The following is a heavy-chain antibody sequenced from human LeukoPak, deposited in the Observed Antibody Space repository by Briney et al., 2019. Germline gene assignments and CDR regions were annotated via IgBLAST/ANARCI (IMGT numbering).Heavy chain of an antibody. D-gene: IGHD1-20*01. CDR2: VSTYNSDT. CDR1: GYRFSSNG. CDR3: ARDNWNEFDP. V-gene: IGHV1-18*01. Sequence: GASVKVSCKASGYRFSSNGISWVRQAPGQGLEWVGWVSTYNSDTNSATKFQGRVTMTRDTFTSTVYMELRGLRTDDTAVYYCARDNWNEFDPWGQGTLVTVSS. J-gene: IGHJ5*02.